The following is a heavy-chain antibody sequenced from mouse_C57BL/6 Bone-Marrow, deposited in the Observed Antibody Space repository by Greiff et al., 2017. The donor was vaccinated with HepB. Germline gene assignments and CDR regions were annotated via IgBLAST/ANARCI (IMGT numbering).Heavy chain of an antibody. CDR2: IDPSDSYT. CDR3: ARGVLRSFDY. D-gene: IGHD1-1*01. V-gene: IGHV1-69*01. Sequence: VQLQQPGAELVMPGASVKLSCKASGYTFTSYWMHWVKQRPGQGLEWIGEIDPSDSYTNYNQKFKGKSTLTVDKSSSTAYMQLSSLTSEDSAVYYCARGVLRSFDYWGQGTTLTVSS. J-gene: IGHJ2*01. CDR1: GYTFTSYW.